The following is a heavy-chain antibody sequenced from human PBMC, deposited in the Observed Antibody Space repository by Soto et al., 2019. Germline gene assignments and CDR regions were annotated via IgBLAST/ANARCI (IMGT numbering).Heavy chain of an antibody. CDR2: ISGSGGGT. CDR1: GFTFSSYA. Sequence: GGSLRLSCQASGFTFSSYAMTWVRKPPGKGLEWVSAISGSGGGTYYADSVKGRFTISRDNSKNTLYLQMNSLRAEDTAVYYCAKVGSGWFDAFDIWGQGTMVTV. V-gene: IGHV3-23*01. D-gene: IGHD6-19*01. J-gene: IGHJ3*02. CDR3: AKVGSGWFDAFDI.